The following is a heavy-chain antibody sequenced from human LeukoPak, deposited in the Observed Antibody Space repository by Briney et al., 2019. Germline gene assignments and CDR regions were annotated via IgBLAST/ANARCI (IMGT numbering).Heavy chain of an antibody. CDR3: ARGRMGYYGSGTYRCWFDP. Sequence: PSETLSLTCAVYGGSFSDYWWTWIRQSPGKGLEWIGEINHSGSTNYNPSLKSRVTISVDTSKNQFSLKLSSVTAADTAVYYCARGRMGYYGSGTYRCWFDPWGQGTLVTVSS. CDR1: GGSFSDYW. J-gene: IGHJ5*02. CDR2: INHSGST. V-gene: IGHV4-34*01. D-gene: IGHD3-10*01.